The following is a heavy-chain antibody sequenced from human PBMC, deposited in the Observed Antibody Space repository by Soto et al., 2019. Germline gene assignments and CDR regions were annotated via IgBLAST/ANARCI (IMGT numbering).Heavy chain of an antibody. CDR1: GGTFSSYA. CDR2: IIPIFGTA. Sequence: QVQLVQSGAEVKKPGSSVKVSCKASGGTFSSYAISWVRQAPGQGLEWMGGIIPIFGTANYAQKFQGRVTITADESTSTAYMELSSLSSEDTAVYYCAGDTDLVTMLVVVPFRYGMDVWGQGTTVTVAS. CDR3: AGDTDLVTMLVVVPFRYGMDV. D-gene: IGHD3-22*01. J-gene: IGHJ6*02. V-gene: IGHV1-69*12.